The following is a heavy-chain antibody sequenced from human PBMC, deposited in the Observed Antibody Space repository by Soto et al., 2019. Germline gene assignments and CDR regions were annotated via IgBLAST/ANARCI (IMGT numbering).Heavy chain of an antibody. V-gene: IGHV4-59*01. D-gene: IGHD1-26*01. CDR3: ARDASSGTSLRVSYFDY. Sequence: SETLSLTCTVSGGSISSYNWIWIRQSPGKGLECIGYIHYSGSTNYNPSLKSRVTISMDRSKNEFSLKVRSVTAADTALYFCARDASSGTSLRVSYFDYWGPGALVTVSS. CDR2: IHYSGST. CDR1: GGSISSYN. J-gene: IGHJ4*02.